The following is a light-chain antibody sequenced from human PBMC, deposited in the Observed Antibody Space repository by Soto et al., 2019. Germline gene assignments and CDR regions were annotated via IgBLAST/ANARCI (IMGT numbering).Light chain of an antibody. CDR3: QQYGSSPYT. CDR1: QSVSSSY. V-gene: IGKV3-20*01. Sequence: EIVLTQSPGTLSLSPGDRATLSCRASQSVSSSYLAWYQQKPGQAPRLLIYGASSRATDIPDRFSGSGSGTDFTLTISRLEPEDFAVYYCQQYGSSPYTFGQETKLEIK. J-gene: IGKJ2*01. CDR2: GAS.